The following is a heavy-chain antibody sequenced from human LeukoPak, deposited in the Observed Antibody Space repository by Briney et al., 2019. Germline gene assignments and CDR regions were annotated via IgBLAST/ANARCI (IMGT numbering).Heavy chain of an antibody. CDR1: GYTFSRYW. V-gene: IGHV3-74*01. D-gene: IGHD2-15*01. CDR3: ATAGGDGSRMGFDP. CDR2: ISADGSVT. J-gene: IGHJ5*02. Sequence: GGSLRHSCAASGYTFSRYWMHWVRQTPGKGLVWVSCISADGSVTRYADSVKGRFTISRDNTKSTLYLQMHSLRAEDTAVYYCATAGGDGSRMGFDPWGQGTLVTVSS.